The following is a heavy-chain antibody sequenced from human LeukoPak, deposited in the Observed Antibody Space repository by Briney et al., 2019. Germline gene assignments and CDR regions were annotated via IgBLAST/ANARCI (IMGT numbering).Heavy chain of an antibody. D-gene: IGHD3/OR15-3a*01. CDR3: AKVDGDY. V-gene: IGHV3-30*18. CDR2: IPYDGSNK. Sequence: GGSLRLSCAASGFTFSSYGMHWVRQAPGKGLEWVAVIPYDGSNKYYADSVRGRFTISRDNSKNTLYLQMNSLRAEDTAVYYCAKVDGDYWGQGTLVTVSS. CDR1: GFTFSSYG. J-gene: IGHJ4*02.